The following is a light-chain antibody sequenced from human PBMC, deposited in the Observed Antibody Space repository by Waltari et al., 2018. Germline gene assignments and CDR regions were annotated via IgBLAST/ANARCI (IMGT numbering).Light chain of an antibody. V-gene: IGKV3-15*01. J-gene: IGKJ1*01. Sequence: ETVMTQSPATLSVSPGERATLSCRASQSVSSNLAWYQQKPGLAPRLLIYAASTRATGIPVRFSGSGSGTEFTLTISSLQSEDFAFYYCQQYNNWPPWTFGQGTKVEIK. CDR3: QQYNNWPPWT. CDR2: AAS. CDR1: QSVSSN.